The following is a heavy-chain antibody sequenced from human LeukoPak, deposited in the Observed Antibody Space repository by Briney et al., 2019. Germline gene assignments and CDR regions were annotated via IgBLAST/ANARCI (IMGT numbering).Heavy chain of an antibody. CDR3: ARGGGSRWTAFDY. J-gene: IGHJ4*02. CDR1: GYSFTSYW. V-gene: IGHV5-51*01. CDR2: IYCYDSDT. Sequence: GESLKISCKGSGYSFTSYWIGWVRRMPGKGLEWMGVIYCYDSDTRYSPSFQGQVTISADKSIGTAYLQWSSLKASDTAMYYCARGGGSRWTAFDYWGQGTLVTVPS. D-gene: IGHD5-24*01.